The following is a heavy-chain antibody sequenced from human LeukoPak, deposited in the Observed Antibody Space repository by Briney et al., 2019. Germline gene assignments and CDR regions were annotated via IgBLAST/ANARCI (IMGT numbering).Heavy chain of an antibody. V-gene: IGHV3-48*04. J-gene: IGHJ6*04. CDR1: GFTFSSYS. D-gene: IGHD3-10*02. CDR3: AELGITMIGGV. Sequence: PGGSLRLSCAASGFTFSSYSMNWVRQAPGRGLEWVSCISISTSTIYYADSVKGRFTIARDNAKNSLYLQMNSLRAEDTAVYYCAELGITMIGGVWGKGTTVTISS. CDR2: ISISTSTI.